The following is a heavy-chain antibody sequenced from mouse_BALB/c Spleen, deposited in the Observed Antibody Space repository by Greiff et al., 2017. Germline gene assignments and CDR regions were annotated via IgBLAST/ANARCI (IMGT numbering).Heavy chain of an antibody. V-gene: IGHV5-6*01. CDR1: GFTFSSYG. J-gene: IGHJ4*01. CDR3: ARLTGSYDGYAMDY. D-gene: IGHD2-3*01. CDR2: ISSGGSYT. Sequence: EVQGVESGGDLVKPGGSLKLSCAASGFTFSSYGMSWVRQTPDKRLEWVATISSGGSYTYYPDSVKGRFTISRDNAKNTLYLQMSSLKSEDTAMYYCARLTGSYDGYAMDYWGQGTSVTVSS.